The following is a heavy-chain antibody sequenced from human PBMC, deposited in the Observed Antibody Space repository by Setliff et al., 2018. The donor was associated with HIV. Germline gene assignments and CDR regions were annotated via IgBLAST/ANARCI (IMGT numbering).Heavy chain of an antibody. CDR1: GYTFTGYY. Sequence: ASVKVSCKASGYTFTGYYMHRVRQAPGQGLEWMGRINPNSGGTNYAQKFQGRVTMTRDTSISTAYMELSRLRSDDTVVYYCARAPLYGSGSYSYYGMDVWGQGTTVTVSS. D-gene: IGHD3-10*01. V-gene: IGHV1-2*05. CDR2: INPNSGGT. J-gene: IGHJ6*02. CDR3: ARAPLYGSGSYSYYGMDV.